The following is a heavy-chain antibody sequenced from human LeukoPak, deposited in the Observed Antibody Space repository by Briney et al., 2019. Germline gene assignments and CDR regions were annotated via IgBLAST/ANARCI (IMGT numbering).Heavy chain of an antibody. CDR2: ISSSSSYI. CDR3: ARDDGGGSFNFDY. V-gene: IGHV3-21*04. CDR1: GFTFSTYS. J-gene: IGHJ4*02. Sequence: TGGSLRLSCAASGFTFSTYSMNWVRQAPGKGLEWVSSISSSSSYIYYADSVKGRFTISRDNAKNSLYLQMNSLRAEDTAVYYCARDDGGGSFNFDYWAQGTLVTVSS. D-gene: IGHD2-15*01.